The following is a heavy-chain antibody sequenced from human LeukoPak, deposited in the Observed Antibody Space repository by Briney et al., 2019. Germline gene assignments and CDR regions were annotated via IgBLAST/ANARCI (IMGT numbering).Heavy chain of an antibody. J-gene: IGHJ5*02. CDR3: ARYHYDSSGYFS. V-gene: IGHV3-7*01. Sequence: GGSLRLSCAASGFTFSDYYMSWIRQAPGKGLEWVANIKQDGSDKYYVDSVKGRFTISRDNAKNSLYLQMNSLRAEDTAVYYCARYHYDSSGYFSWGQGTLVTVSS. CDR2: IKQDGSDK. D-gene: IGHD3-22*01. CDR1: GFTFSDYY.